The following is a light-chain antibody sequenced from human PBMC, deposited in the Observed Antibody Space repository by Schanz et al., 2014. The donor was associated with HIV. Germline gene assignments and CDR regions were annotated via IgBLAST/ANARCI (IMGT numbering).Light chain of an antibody. CDR1: QGISNS. CDR2: AAS. J-gene: IGKJ2*01. V-gene: IGKV1-9*01. CDR3: QQYNSYSRT. Sequence: DIQLTQSPSFLSASVGDRVTITCRASQGISNSLAWYQQRPGKAPRVLIYAASTLQRGVPSRFSGSGSGTEFTLTISSLQPEDFATYYCQQYNSYSRTFGQGTKLEIK.